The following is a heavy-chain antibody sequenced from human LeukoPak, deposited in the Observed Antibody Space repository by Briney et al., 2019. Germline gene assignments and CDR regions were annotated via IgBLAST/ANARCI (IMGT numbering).Heavy chain of an antibody. V-gene: IGHV1-18*01. CDR3: ARSAGYGYEYPCYFDY. J-gene: IGHJ4*02. CDR2: ISAYNGNT. D-gene: IGHD5-18*01. Sequence: ASVKVSCKASGYTFTSYGISWVRQAPGQGLEWMGWISAYNGNTNYAQKFQGRVTITADKSTSTAYMELSSLRSEDTAVYYCARSAGYGYEYPCYFDYWGQGTLVTVSS. CDR1: GYTFTSYG.